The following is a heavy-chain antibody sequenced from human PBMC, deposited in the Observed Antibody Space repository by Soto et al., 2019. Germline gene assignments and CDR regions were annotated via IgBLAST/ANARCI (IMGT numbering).Heavy chain of an antibody. D-gene: IGHD2-2*01. CDR3: ARGYCSSTSCNWFAP. V-gene: IGHV5-10-1*01. Sequence: GESLKISCKGSGYSFTSYWISWVRQMPGKGLEWMGRIDPSDSYTNYSPSFQGHVTISADKSISTAYLQWSSLKASDTAMYYCARGYCSSTSCNWFAPWGQGTLVTVSS. CDR1: GYSFTSYW. J-gene: IGHJ5*02. CDR2: IDPSDSYT.